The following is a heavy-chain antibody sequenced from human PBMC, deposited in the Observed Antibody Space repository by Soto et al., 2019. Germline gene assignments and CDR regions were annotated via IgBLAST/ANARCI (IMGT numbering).Heavy chain of an antibody. V-gene: IGHV1-18*01. D-gene: IGHD1-1*01. J-gene: IGHJ4*02. CDR2: ISAHNGNT. Sequence: QVHLVQSGAEVKKPGASVKVPCKGSGYAFTTYGITWVRQAPGQGLEWMGWISAHNGNTNYAQKLQGRVTVTRDTSTSTAYMELRSLRSDDTAVYYCARGRYGDYWGQGAQVTVSS. CDR1: GYAFTTYG. CDR3: ARGRYGDY.